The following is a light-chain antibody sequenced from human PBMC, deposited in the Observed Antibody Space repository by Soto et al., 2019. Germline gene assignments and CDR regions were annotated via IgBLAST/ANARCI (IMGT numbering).Light chain of an antibody. CDR1: QGISNF. J-gene: IGKJ1*01. CDR3: QEYNSAPWT. CDR2: AAS. Sequence: DIQMTQSPSSLSASVGDRVTITCRASQGISNFLAWHQQKPGKVPKLLIYAASTLQSGVPSRFSASGSGTDFTLTITSLQPEDVATYYCQEYNSAPWTFVQGTKVEIK. V-gene: IGKV1-27*01.